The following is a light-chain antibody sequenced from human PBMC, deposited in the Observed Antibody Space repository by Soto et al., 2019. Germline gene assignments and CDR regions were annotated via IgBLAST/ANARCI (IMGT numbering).Light chain of an antibody. CDR3: GAWDSSLSAGV. CDR1: SSNIGNNY. V-gene: IGLV1-51*01. J-gene: IGLJ2*01. CDR2: DNN. Sequence: QSVLTQPPSVSAAPGQMVTISCSGSSSNIGNNYVSWYQHLPGTAPKLVIYDNNKRPSGIPDRFSGSKSGTSATLGITGLQTGDEADYYCGAWDSSLSAGVFGGGTKVTVL.